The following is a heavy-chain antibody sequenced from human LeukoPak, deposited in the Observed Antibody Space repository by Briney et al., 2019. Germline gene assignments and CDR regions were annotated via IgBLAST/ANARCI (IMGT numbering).Heavy chain of an antibody. CDR2: ISAYNGNT. V-gene: IGHV1-18*01. CDR1: GGTFSSYA. J-gene: IGHJ4*02. D-gene: IGHD2-21*01. Sequence: RGASMKVSCKASGGTFSSYAISWVRQAPGQGLEWMGWISAYNGNTNYAQKLQGRVTMTTDTSTSTAYMELRSLRSDDTAVYYCARGPLGGIFDYWGQGTLVTVSS. CDR3: ARGPLGGIFDY.